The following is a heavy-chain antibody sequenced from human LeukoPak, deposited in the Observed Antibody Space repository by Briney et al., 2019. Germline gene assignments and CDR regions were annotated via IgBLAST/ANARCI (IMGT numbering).Heavy chain of an antibody. V-gene: IGHV3-53*04. D-gene: IGHD4-17*01. Sequence: PGGSLRPSCAASGFSVSSNYMSWVRQAPGKGLEWVSVIYSGGSTYYADSVKGRFTISRHNSKNTLYLQMNSLRAEDTAVYYCARNKRNYGDYYYYGMDVWGQGTTVTVSS. J-gene: IGHJ6*02. CDR3: ARNKRNYGDYYYYGMDV. CDR2: IYSGGST. CDR1: GFSVSSNY.